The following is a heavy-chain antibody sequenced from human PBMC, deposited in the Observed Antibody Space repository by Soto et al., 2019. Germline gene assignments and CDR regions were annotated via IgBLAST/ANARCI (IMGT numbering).Heavy chain of an antibody. J-gene: IGHJ3*02. Sequence: QLQLQESGPGLVKPSETLSLTCTVSGRSISSSSYYWGWIRQPPGKGLEWIGSIYYSGSTYYNPSPNSRVTMSVDTSKDQCSRKLSSVTAADTAVYYIATSITMLVVDAFDIWGQGTMVPVSS. CDR1: GRSISSSSYY. CDR3: ATSITMLVVDAFDI. D-gene: IGHD3-22*01. V-gene: IGHV4-39*01. CDR2: IYYSGST.